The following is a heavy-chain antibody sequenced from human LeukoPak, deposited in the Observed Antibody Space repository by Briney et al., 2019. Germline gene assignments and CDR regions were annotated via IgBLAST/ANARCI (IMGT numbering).Heavy chain of an antibody. CDR2: ISAYNGNT. CDR3: ARQAREHSSYYGAPFDF. V-gene: IGHV1-18*01. CDR1: GGTFSSYA. Sequence: ASVKVSCKASGGTFSSYAISWVRQAPGQGLEWMGWISAYNGNTNYAQKLQGRVTMTTDTSTSTAYMELRSLRSDDTAVYYCARQAREHSSYYGAPFDFWGQGTMVTVSS. J-gene: IGHJ3*01. D-gene: IGHD3-10*01.